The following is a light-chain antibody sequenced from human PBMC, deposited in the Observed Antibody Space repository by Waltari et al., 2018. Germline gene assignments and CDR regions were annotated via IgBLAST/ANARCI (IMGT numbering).Light chain of an antibody. J-gene: IGLJ2*01. CDR1: SRHVGGNSY. CDR3: SSYISSDTLEL. CDR2: DVS. Sequence: QSALTQPASVSGSPGPSIPIPCTGPSRHVGGNSYASWYQQHPGKAPKLTIYDVSNRPSWVSNRFSGSKSGNTASLTISGLQAEDEAHYYCSSYISSDTLELFGGGTSLTV. V-gene: IGLV2-14*03.